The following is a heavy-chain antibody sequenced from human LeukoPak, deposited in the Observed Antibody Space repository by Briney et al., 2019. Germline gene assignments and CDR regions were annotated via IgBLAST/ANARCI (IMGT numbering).Heavy chain of an antibody. CDR2: IIPIFGTA. V-gene: IGHV1-69*13. Sequence: ASVKVSCKASGGTFSSYAISWVRQAPGQGLEWMGGIIPIFGTANYAQKFQGRVTITADESTSTAYMELSSLRSEATAVYYCARVSSGWHGYLDHWGQGTPVTVSS. J-gene: IGHJ4*02. CDR1: GGTFSSYA. D-gene: IGHD6-25*01. CDR3: ARVSSGWHGYLDH.